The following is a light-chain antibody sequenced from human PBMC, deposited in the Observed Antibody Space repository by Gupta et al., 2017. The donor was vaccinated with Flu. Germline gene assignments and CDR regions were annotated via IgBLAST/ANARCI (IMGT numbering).Light chain of an antibody. CDR2: QDR. V-gene: IGLV3-1*01. CDR1: NLGEKY. J-gene: IGLJ3*02. Sequence: SYELTQPPSVSVSPGETASITCSGNNLGEKYACWYQQKPGQSPVLVIYQDRKRPSGIPERFSGSNSENTATLTIGGTQAMDEADYYCQAWDSSSNWVFGGGTKLTVL. CDR3: QAWDSSSNWV.